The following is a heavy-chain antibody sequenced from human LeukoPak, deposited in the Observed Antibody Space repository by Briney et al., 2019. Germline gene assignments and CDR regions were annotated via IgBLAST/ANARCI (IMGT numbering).Heavy chain of an antibody. CDR2: MNPNSGNT. D-gene: IGHD3-3*01. CDR3: ASRYYDFWSGYGDSYGMDV. V-gene: IGHV1-8*02. J-gene: IGHJ6*02. CDR1: GYTLTYRY. Sequence: GASVKVSCKVPGYTLTYRYLHWVRQATGQGLEWMGWMNPNSGNTGYAQKFQGRVTMTRNTSISTAYMELSSLRSEDTAVYYCASRYYDFWSGYGDSYGMDVWGQGTTVTVSS.